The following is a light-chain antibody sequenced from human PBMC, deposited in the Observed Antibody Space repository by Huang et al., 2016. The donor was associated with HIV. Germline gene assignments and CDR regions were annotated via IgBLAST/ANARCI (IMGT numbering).Light chain of an antibody. CDR1: QSISNY. V-gene: IGKV3-11*01. CDR2: DAA. J-gene: IGKJ4*01. CDR3: HQRGYWPPLN. Sequence: EIVLTQSPVTLSLSPGERATLSCRASQSISNYLAWYQQKPGQAPRLLIYDAANRATGVPARFSGSGSGTDFTLTISSLEPEDFAVYYCHQRGYWPPLNFGGGTKVEIK.